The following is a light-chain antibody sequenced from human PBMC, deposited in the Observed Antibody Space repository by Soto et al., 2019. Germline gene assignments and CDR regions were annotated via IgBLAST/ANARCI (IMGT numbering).Light chain of an antibody. CDR3: SSFTSSSTWV. J-gene: IGLJ3*02. Sequence: QPVLTQPASVSGTPGQSIAISCTGTTSDVGGYNYVSWYQQYPGKAPKFMIYEVSNRPSGVSNRFSGSKSGNTASLTISGLQAEDEADYYCSSFTSSSTWVFGGGTKLTVL. CDR2: EVS. CDR1: TSDVGGYNY. V-gene: IGLV2-14*01.